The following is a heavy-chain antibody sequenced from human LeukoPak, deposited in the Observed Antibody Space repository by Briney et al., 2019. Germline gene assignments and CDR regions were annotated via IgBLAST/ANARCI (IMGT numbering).Heavy chain of an antibody. D-gene: IGHD3-16*01. Sequence: KPSETLSLTCSVSGGSIGSGDYYWNWIRQPPGKGLEWIGYIYYSGYTYYNPSLKSQITISIDTSKNQFSLKLNSVTAADTAVYYCAREGGHGKYYFDYWGQGTLVTVSS. J-gene: IGHJ4*02. CDR2: IYYSGYT. CDR1: GGSIGSGDYY. V-gene: IGHV4-30-4*01. CDR3: AREGGHGKYYFDY.